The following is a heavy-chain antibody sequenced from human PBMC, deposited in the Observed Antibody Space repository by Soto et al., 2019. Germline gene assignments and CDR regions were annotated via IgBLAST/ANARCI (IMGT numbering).Heavy chain of an antibody. Sequence: EVQLLESGGGLVQPGGSLRLSCAASGFTFSSYAMSWVRQAPGKGLEWVSAISGSGGSTYYADSVKGRFTISRDNSKNTLYLQMNSLRAEDTAVYYCAKDPLGGSGWDQQYYYGMDVWGQRTTVTVSS. CDR2: ISGSGGST. V-gene: IGHV3-23*01. J-gene: IGHJ6*02. CDR1: GFTFSSYA. CDR3: AKDPLGGSGWDQQYYYGMDV. D-gene: IGHD6-19*01.